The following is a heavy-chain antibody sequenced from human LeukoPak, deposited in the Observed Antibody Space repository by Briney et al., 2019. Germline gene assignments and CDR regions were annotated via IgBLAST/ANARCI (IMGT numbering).Heavy chain of an antibody. V-gene: IGHV4-59*01. CDR3: AGEIFRGYDSSVKWFDP. CDR1: GGSISSYY. Sequence: SETLSLTCTVSGGSISSYYWSWIRQPPGKGLEWIGFIYYSGSTNYNPSLKSRVTISLDTSKNQFSLKLSSVTAADTAVYYCAGEIFRGYDSSVKWFDPWGQGTLVTVSS. D-gene: IGHD5-12*01. J-gene: IGHJ5*02. CDR2: IYYSGST.